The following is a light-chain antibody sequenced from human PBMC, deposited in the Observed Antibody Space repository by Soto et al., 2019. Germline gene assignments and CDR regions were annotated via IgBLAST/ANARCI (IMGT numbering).Light chain of an antibody. V-gene: IGLV2-23*02. Sequence: QSALTQPASVSGSPGQSITISCTGTSSDVGSYNLVSWYQHIPGKAPKLIIYEVTERPSGISSRFSGSKSGNTASLTISGLQGEDEAYYYCCSYAGSSLLVFGGGTKLTVL. CDR3: CSYAGSSLLV. CDR1: SSDVGSYNL. CDR2: EVT. J-gene: IGLJ3*02.